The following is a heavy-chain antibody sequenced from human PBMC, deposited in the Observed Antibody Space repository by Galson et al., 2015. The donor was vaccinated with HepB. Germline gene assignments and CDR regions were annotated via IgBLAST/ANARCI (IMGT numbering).Heavy chain of an antibody. D-gene: IGHD5-12*01. J-gene: IGHJ4*02. V-gene: IGHV1-24*01. CDR2: FDPEDGET. Sequence: SVKVSCKVSGYTLTELSMHWVRQAPGKGLEWMGGFDPEDGETIYAQKFQGRVTMTEDTSTDTAYMELSSLRSEDTAVYYCATVSVFSVATITGYFDYWGQGTLVTVSS. CDR3: ATVSVFSVATITGYFDY. CDR1: GYTLTELS.